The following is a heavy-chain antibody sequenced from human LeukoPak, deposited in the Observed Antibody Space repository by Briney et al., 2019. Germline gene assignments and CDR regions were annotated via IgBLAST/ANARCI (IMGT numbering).Heavy chain of an antibody. CDR3: ARDLIGGATKNYYFGLDV. CDR2: LYNSGRT. D-gene: IGHD1-26*01. Sequence: SETLSLTCTVSGGSISSSSYYWSWIRQPPGKGLEWIGYLYNSGRTNYNPSLKSRVTIAADTPKNQFSLKLSSVTAADTAVYYCARDLIGGATKNYYFGLDVWGQGTPVTVSS. CDR1: GGSISSSSYY. J-gene: IGHJ6*02. V-gene: IGHV4-61*01.